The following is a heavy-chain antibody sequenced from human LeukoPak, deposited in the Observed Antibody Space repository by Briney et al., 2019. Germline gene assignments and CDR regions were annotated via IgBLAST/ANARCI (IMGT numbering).Heavy chain of an antibody. CDR3: ARGLRGSPIDY. CDR2: INSDGSST. J-gene: IGHJ4*02. D-gene: IGHD3-16*01. Sequence: GGSLKLSCAASGFTFSSYWMHWVRQAPGKGLVWVSRINSDGSSTSYADSVKGRFTVSRDNAKNTLYLQMNSLRAEDTAVYYCARGLRGSPIDYWGQGTLVTVSS. V-gene: IGHV3-74*01. CDR1: GFTFSSYW.